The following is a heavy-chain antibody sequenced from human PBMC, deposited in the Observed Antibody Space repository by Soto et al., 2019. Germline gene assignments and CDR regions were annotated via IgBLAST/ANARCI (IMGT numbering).Heavy chain of an antibody. D-gene: IGHD6-13*01. Sequence: WESLKIPCNGSGDNFTSYCFSWVRKMHGKGLEWMGSIDPSDSYTNYSPSFQGHVTISADKSISIAYLQWSSLKASDTALFYCARHNGSSSWYGGLDAFDIWGQGTMVTVSS. J-gene: IGHJ3*02. CDR2: IDPSDSYT. CDR3: ARHNGSSSWYGGLDAFDI. V-gene: IGHV5-10-1*01. CDR1: GDNFTSYC.